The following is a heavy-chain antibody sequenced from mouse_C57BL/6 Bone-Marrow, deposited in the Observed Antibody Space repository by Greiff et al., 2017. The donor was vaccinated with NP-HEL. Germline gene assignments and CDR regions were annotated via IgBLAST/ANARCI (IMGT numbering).Heavy chain of an antibody. D-gene: IGHD5-5*01. Sequence: DVKLVESGGDLVKPGGSLKLSCAASGFTFSSYGMSWVRQTPDKRLEWVATISSGGSYTYYPDSVKGRFTISRDNAKNTLYLQMSSLKSEDTAMYYCAKRDYRGYFDYWGQGTTLTVSS. V-gene: IGHV5-6*02. CDR1: GFTFSSYG. CDR3: AKRDYRGYFDY. CDR2: ISSGGSYT. J-gene: IGHJ2*01.